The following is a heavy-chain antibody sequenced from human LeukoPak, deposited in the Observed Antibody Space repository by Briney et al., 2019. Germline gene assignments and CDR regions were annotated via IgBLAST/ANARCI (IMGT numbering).Heavy chain of an antibody. Sequence: SETLSLTCAVYGRSFSGYYWSWIRQPPGKGLEWIGEINHSGSTNYNPSLKSRVTISVDTSKNQFSLKLSSVTAADTAVYYCARGVSWTGRGAFDIWGQGTMVTVSS. CDR2: INHSGST. J-gene: IGHJ3*02. V-gene: IGHV4-34*01. CDR1: GRSFSGYY. CDR3: ARGVSWTGRGAFDI. D-gene: IGHD1-1*01.